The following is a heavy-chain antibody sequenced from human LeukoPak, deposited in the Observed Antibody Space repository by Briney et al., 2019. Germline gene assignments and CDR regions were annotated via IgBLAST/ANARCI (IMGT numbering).Heavy chain of an antibody. CDR2: INPNSGGT. CDR3: ARVTMGTGTTYDAFDI. Sequence: GASVKVSCKASGYTFISYGISWVRQAPGQGLEWMGWINPNSGGTDYAQKFQGRVTMTRDTPISTAYMELSSLRSDDTAVYYCARVTMGTGTTYDAFDIWGQGTMVTVSS. V-gene: IGHV1-2*02. CDR1: GYTFISYG. D-gene: IGHD1-1*01. J-gene: IGHJ3*02.